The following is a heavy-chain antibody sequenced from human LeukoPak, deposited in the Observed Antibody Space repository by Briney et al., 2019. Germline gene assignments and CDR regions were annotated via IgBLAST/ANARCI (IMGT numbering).Heavy chain of an antibody. CDR2: IYYSGST. CDR3: PRQWLGIAAARLGCFDP. CDR1: GGSISSSSYY. J-gene: IGHJ5*02. V-gene: IGHV4-39*01. Sequence: SETLSLTCTVSGGSISSSSYYWGWIRQPPGKGLEWIGSIYYSGSTYYNPSLKSRVTISVDTSKNQFSLKLSSVTAADTAVYYCPRQWLGIAAARLGCFDPWGQGTLVVVCS. D-gene: IGHD6-13*01.